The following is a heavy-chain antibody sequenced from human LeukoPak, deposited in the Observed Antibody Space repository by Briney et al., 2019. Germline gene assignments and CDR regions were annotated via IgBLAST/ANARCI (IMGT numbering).Heavy chain of an antibody. J-gene: IGHJ4*02. D-gene: IGHD5-18*01. Sequence: GGSLRLSCAASGFTFSSFSMNWVRQAPGKGLEWVSYISSSSSTIYYADSVKGRFTISRDNAKNSLYLQMNSLRDEDTAVYYCARAVRGYSYGYDWGQGTLVTVSS. CDR1: GFTFSSFS. CDR3: ARAVRGYSYGYD. CDR2: ISSSSSTI. V-gene: IGHV3-48*02.